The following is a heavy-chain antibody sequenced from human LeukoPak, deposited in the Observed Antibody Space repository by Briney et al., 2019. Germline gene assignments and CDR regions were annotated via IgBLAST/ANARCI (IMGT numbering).Heavy chain of an antibody. Sequence: TGGSLRLSCAASGFTFDDYTMHWVRQAPGKGLEWVSLISWDGGSTYYADSVKGRFTISRDNSKNSLYLHMNSLRTEDTALYYCAKDRPFYRDGYNSDGMDVWGQGTTVTVSS. CDR2: ISWDGGST. CDR3: AKDRPFYRDGYNSDGMDV. CDR1: GFTFDDYT. V-gene: IGHV3-43*01. D-gene: IGHD5-24*01. J-gene: IGHJ6*02.